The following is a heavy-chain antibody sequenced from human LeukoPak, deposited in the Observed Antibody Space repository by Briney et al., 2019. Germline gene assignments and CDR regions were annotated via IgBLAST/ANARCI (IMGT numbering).Heavy chain of an antibody. V-gene: IGHV4-34*01. CDR2: INHSGST. Sequence: TPSETLSLTCAVYGGSFSGYYWSWIRQPPGKGLEWIGEINHSGSTNYNPSLKSRVTMSVDTSKNQFSLKLSPVTAADTAVYYCARSNYVWGSYRPRQSDAFDIWGQGTMVTVSS. CDR1: GGSFSGYY. J-gene: IGHJ3*02. D-gene: IGHD3-16*02. CDR3: ARSNYVWGSYRPRQSDAFDI.